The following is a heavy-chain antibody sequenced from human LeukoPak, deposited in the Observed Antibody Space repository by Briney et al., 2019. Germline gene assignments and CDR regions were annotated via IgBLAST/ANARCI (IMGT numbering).Heavy chain of an antibody. J-gene: IGHJ4*02. V-gene: IGHV3-66*01. CDR3: AGGPSPKYYDILTGYSGY. CDR2: IYSGGST. D-gene: IGHD3-9*01. Sequence: GGSLRLSCAASGFTVSSNYMSWVRQAPGKGLEWVSVIYSGGSTYYADSVKGRFTISRDNSKNTLYLQMNSLRAEDTAVYYCAGGPSPKYYDILTGYSGYWGQGTLVTVSS. CDR1: GFTVSSNY.